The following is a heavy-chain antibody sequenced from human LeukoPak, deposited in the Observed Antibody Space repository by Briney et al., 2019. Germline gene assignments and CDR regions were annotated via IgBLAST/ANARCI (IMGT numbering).Heavy chain of an antibody. D-gene: IGHD2/OR15-2a*01. V-gene: IGHV1-69*13. CDR3: AIRRIVQNWFDP. CDR1: GGTFSSYA. Sequence: VASVTVSCKASGGTFSSYALSWVRQAPGQGLEWMGGIIPIFGTANYAQKFQGRVTITADESTSTAYMELSSLRSEDTAVYYCAIRRIVQNWFDPWGQGTLVTVSS. CDR2: IIPIFGTA. J-gene: IGHJ5*02.